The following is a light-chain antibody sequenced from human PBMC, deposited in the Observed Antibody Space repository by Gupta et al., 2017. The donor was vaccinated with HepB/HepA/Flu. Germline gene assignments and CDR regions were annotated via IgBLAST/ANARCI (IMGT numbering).Light chain of an antibody. Sequence: EIVLTQSPATLSLSPGERATLSCRASQSVSSYLAWYQQKPGQAPRLLIYDASNRATGIPARCSGSGSGTDFTLTISSLAPEDVAVYYCQQRSNRRTFGGGTKVEIK. CDR2: DAS. J-gene: IGKJ4*01. CDR3: QQRSNRRT. CDR1: QSVSSY. V-gene: IGKV3-11*01.